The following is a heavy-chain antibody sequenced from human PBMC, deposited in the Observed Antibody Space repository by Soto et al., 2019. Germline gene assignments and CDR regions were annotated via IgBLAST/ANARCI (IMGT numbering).Heavy chain of an antibody. Sequence: PSETLSLTCTVSGGSISSYYWSWIRQPPGKGLEWIGYIYYSGSTSYNPSLKSRVTISVDTSKNQFSLKLSSVTAADTAVYYCARSTFGFGVVILYFDYWGQGTLVTVSS. J-gene: IGHJ4*02. CDR2: IYYSGST. CDR1: GGSISSYY. D-gene: IGHD3-3*01. V-gene: IGHV4-59*01. CDR3: ARSTFGFGVVILYFDY.